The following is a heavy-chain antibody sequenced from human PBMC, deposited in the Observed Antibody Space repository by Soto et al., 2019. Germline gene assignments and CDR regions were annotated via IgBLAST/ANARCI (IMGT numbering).Heavy chain of an antibody. V-gene: IGHV4-59*01. D-gene: IGHD5-18*01. CDR2: IYYSGST. Sequence: PSETLPLTCTVSGGSISSYYWSWIRQPPGKGLEWIGYIYYSGSTNYNPSLKSRVTISVDTSKNQFSLKLSSVTAADTAVYYCARDKATAMVRGVSWFDPWGQGTLVTVSS. J-gene: IGHJ5*02. CDR3: ARDKATAMVRGVSWFDP. CDR1: GGSISSYY.